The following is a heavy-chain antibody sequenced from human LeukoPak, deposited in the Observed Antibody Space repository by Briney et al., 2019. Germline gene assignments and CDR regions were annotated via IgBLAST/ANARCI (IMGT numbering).Heavy chain of an antibody. CDR1: GGSISSYY. CDR3: ARGPNQANGVPGSVLFDY. J-gene: IGHJ4*02. Sequence: SETLSLTCTVSGGSISSYYWSWIRQPPGKGLEWIGYIYYSGSTNYNPSLKSRVTISVDTSKNQFSLKLSSVTAADTAVYYCARGPNQANGVPGSVLFDYWGQGTLVTVSS. D-gene: IGHD3-10*01. V-gene: IGHV4-59*01. CDR2: IYYSGST.